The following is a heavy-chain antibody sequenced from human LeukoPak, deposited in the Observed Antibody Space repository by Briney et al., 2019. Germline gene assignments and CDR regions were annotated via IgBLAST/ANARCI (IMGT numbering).Heavy chain of an antibody. Sequence: GGSLRLSCAASGFTLSSYAMSWVRQAPGKGLEWVSAISGSGGSTYYADSVKGRFTISRDNSKNTLYLQMNSLRAEDTAVYYCAKDSHYYDSSGYAPDYWGQGTLVTVSS. D-gene: IGHD3-22*01. V-gene: IGHV3-23*01. CDR3: AKDSHYYDSSGYAPDY. CDR1: GFTLSSYA. CDR2: ISGSGGST. J-gene: IGHJ4*02.